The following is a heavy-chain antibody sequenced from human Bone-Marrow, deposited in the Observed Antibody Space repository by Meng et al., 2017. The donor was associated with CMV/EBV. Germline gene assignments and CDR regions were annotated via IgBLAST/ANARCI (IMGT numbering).Heavy chain of an antibody. CDR2: ISSSSSYI. CDR1: GFTFSSYS. CDR3: PRWGQLVNYGMDV. V-gene: IGHV3-21*01. J-gene: IGHJ6*02. Sequence: GESLKISCAASGFTFSSYSMNWVRQAPGKGLEWVSSISSSSSYIYYADSVKGRFTISRDNAKNSLYLQMNSLRAEDTAVYYCPRWGQLVNYGMDVWGQGTTVTVSS. D-gene: IGHD6-6*01.